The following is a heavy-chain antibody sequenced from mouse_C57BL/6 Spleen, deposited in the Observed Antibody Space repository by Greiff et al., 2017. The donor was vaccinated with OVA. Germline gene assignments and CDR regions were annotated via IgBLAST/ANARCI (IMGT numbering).Heavy chain of an antibody. CDR3: ARGRTNSNYYAMDY. CDR2: ISHRSGNT. CDR1: GYTFTSYG. D-gene: IGHD2-5*01. J-gene: IGHJ4*01. V-gene: IGHV1-81*01. Sequence: QVQLQQSGAELARPGASVKLSCKASGYTFTSYGISWVKQRTGKGLEWIGEISHRSGNTYYNEKLKGKATMTTAKSASTAYMELRSLTSEDSAVYFSARGRTNSNYYAMDYWGQGTSVTVSS.